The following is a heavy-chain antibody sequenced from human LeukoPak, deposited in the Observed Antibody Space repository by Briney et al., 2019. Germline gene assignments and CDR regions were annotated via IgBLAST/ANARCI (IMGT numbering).Heavy chain of an antibody. CDR2: ISGSGEST. V-gene: IGHV3-23*01. CDR1: GFIFSNTA. J-gene: IGHJ4*02. CDR3: AKINGPVLIGKLDC. Sequence: GGSLRLSCAASGFIFSNTAMTWVRQAPGERLEWVSTISGSGESTYYTDSLKGRFTISRDNSKNTVYLHMNSLRAEDTAVYYCAKINGPVLIGKLDCWGQGTLVTVSS. D-gene: IGHD3-9*01.